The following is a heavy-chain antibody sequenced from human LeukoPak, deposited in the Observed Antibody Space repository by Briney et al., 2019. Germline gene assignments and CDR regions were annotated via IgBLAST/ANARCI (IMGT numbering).Heavy chain of an antibody. CDR2: ISAYDGNT. Sequence: ASVKVSCKASGYTFTSYGISWVRQAPGQGLEWMGWISAYDGNTNYAQKLQGRVTMTTDTSTSTAYMELRSLRSDDTAVYYCAREVPAAIDYYYYYYYMDAWGKGTTVTVSS. J-gene: IGHJ6*03. CDR1: GYTFTSYG. D-gene: IGHD2-2*01. V-gene: IGHV1-18*01. CDR3: AREVPAAIDYYYYYYYMDA.